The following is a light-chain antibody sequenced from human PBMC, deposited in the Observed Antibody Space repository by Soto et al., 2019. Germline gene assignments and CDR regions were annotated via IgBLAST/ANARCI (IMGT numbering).Light chain of an antibody. CDR2: WAS. CDR1: QSVLYSSNNKNY. J-gene: IGKJ1*01. CDR3: QQYYSTPRT. Sequence: DIVMTQSPDSLAVSLGERATINCKSSQSVLYSSNNKNYLAWYQQKPGQPPKLLIYWASTRESGVPDRFSGSGSGTDFTLTISSLQAEEVAVYYCQQYYSTPRTFGQGTKVDIK. V-gene: IGKV4-1*01.